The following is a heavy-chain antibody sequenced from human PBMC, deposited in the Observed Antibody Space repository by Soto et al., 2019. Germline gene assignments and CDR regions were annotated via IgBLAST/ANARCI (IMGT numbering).Heavy chain of an antibody. Sequence: GASVKVSCKVSGYTLTELSMHWVRQAPGKGLEWMGGFDPEDGETIYAQKFQGRVTMTEDTSTDTAYMELSSLRSEDTAVYYCATERLRYFDWLSQDWFDPWGQGTLVTVSS. CDR2: FDPEDGET. CDR3: ATERLRYFDWLSQDWFDP. V-gene: IGHV1-24*01. J-gene: IGHJ5*02. CDR1: GYTLTELS. D-gene: IGHD3-9*01.